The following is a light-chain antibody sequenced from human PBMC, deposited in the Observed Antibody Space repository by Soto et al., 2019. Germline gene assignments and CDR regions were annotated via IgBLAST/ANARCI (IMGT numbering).Light chain of an antibody. CDR1: QTVTSN. V-gene: IGKV3-15*01. Sequence: EVVMTQSPATLYVSPRELDTLSCSTRQTVTSNLAWYQHKPCQAPRLLIYGASTRATGIPARLSGSGSGTDFTLNINNLQSEDSAVYFCRHYNNWPPFSSGPGTKVDIK. J-gene: IGKJ3*01. CDR3: RHYNNWPPFS. CDR2: GAS.